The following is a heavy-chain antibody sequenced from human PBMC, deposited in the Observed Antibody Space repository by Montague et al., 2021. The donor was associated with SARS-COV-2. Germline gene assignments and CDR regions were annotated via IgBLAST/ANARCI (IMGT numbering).Heavy chain of an antibody. CDR3: AKDIWDSSSFPLNDAFDL. CDR2: ISWNSVTI. V-gene: IGHV3-9*01. J-gene: IGHJ3*01. CDR1: GFRFDDYA. D-gene: IGHD3-22*01. Sequence: SLRLSCAASGFRFDDYAMHWVRQAPGKGLEWVSGISWNSVTIDYADSVKGRFTISRDNAENSLYLQMNSLRPEDTALYYCAKDIWDSSSFPLNDAFDLWGQGTMVTVSS.